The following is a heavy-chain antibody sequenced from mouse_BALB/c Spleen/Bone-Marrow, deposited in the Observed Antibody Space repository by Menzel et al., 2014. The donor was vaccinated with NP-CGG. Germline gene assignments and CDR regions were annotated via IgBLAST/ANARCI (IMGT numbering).Heavy chain of an antibody. V-gene: IGHV14-1*02. Sequence: VQLQQSGAELVRPGALGKLSCKGSGFNIKDYYMHWVKQSPEQGLEWIGWIDPENDNTIYDPKFQGKASITADTSSNTAYLQLGSLPSEDTAVYYCAKAGMMPTGFDYGGQGTLVTVSA. CDR1: GFNIKDYY. J-gene: IGHJ3*01. D-gene: IGHD2-3*01. CDR2: IDPENDNT. CDR3: AKAGMMPTGFDY.